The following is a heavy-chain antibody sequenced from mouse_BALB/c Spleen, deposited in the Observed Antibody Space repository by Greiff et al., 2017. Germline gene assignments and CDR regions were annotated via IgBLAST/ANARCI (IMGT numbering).Heavy chain of an antibody. CDR2: INPGSGGT. D-gene: IGHD1-1*01. V-gene: IGHV1-54*01. CDR3: ARYDGSSYFDV. J-gene: IGHJ1*01. CDR1: GYAFTNYL. Sequence: QVQLQQSGAELVRPGTSVKVSCKASGYAFTNYLIEWVKQRPGQGLEWIGVINPGSGGTNYNEKFKGKATLTADKSSSTAYMQLSSLTSDDSAVYFCARYDGSSYFDVWGAGTTVTVSS.